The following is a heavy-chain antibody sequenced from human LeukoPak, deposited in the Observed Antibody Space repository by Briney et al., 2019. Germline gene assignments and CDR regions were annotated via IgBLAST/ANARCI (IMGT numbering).Heavy chain of an antibody. CDR3: ARDSPRGDFDY. Sequence: PGGSLRLSCAASGFTFSSYNMNWVRQAPGKGLEWVSYISSSTSTMYYADSVKGRFTISRDNAKNSLSLQMNSLTDDDTAVYYCARDSPRGDFDYWGQGTLVTVSS. D-gene: IGHD3-10*01. J-gene: IGHJ4*02. V-gene: IGHV3-48*02. CDR1: GFTFSSYN. CDR2: ISSSTSTM.